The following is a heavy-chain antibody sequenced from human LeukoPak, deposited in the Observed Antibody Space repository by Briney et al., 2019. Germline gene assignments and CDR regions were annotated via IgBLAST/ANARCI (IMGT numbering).Heavy chain of an antibody. J-gene: IGHJ4*02. V-gene: IGHV3-21*04. CDR3: ARGSTKWLLLYFDY. Sequence: GGSLRLSCAASGFTFSSYSMNWVRQAPGKGLEWVSSISSSSSYIYYADSVKGRFTISRDNAKNSLYLQMNSLRAEDTAVYYCARGSTKWLLLYFDYWGQGTLVTVSS. CDR2: ISSSSSYI. D-gene: IGHD3-22*01. CDR1: GFTFSSYS.